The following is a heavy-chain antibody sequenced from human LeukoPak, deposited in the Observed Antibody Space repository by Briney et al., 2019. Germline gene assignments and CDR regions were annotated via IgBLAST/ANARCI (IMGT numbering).Heavy chain of an antibody. D-gene: IGHD6-13*01. V-gene: IGHV3-23*01. CDR3: ATGWGIAAANFDY. J-gene: IGHJ4*02. CDR1: GFTFRSYA. CDR2: ISGSGSAT. Sequence: GGSLRLSCAASGFTFRSYAMNWVRQAPGKGLEWVSAISGSGSATYYADSVKGRFTISRDNAKNSLYLQMNSLRAEDTAVYYCATGWGIAAANFDYWGQGTLVTVSS.